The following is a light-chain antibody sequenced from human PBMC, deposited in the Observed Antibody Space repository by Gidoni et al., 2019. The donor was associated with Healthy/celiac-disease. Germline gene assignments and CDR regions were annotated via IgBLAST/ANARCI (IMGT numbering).Light chain of an antibody. V-gene: IGKV1-5*01. CDR1: QSISSW. Sequence: DIQMTQSPSTLSASVGDRVTITCRASQSISSWLAWYQQKPGKAPKLLIYDASSLVSGVPSRFSGSGSGTEFTLTISSLQPDDFATYYCQQYNSYSYTFXXXTKLEIK. CDR2: DAS. CDR3: QQYNSYSYT. J-gene: IGKJ2*01.